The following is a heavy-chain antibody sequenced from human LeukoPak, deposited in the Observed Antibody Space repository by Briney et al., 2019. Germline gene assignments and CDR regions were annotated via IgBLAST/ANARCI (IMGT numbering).Heavy chain of an antibody. CDR2: IHTSGST. D-gene: IGHD6-19*01. CDR1: GVSIRSYY. J-gene: IGHJ4*02. CDR3: ARDPCSSGWGFRY. V-gene: IGHV4-4*07. Sequence: PSDTRSLTCTVLGVSIRSYYWSWFRQPAGKGLEWIGRIHTSGSTNYNPSLENRVTMSLDTSKNQFSLKLTSVTAADTAVYYCARDPCSSGWGFRYWGQGALVTVSS.